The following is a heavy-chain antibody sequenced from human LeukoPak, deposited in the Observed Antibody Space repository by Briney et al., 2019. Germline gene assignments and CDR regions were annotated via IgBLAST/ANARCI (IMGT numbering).Heavy chain of an antibody. CDR3: ARLGTVHFDY. Sequence: GGSLRLSSAASGFTFDDYAMHWVRQAPGKGLEWVSGISWNSGSIGYADSVKGRFTISRDNAKNSLYLQMNSLRAEDTAVYYCARLGTVHFDYWGQGALVTVSS. D-gene: IGHD4-17*01. CDR2: ISWNSGSI. V-gene: IGHV3-9*01. J-gene: IGHJ4*02. CDR1: GFTFDDYA.